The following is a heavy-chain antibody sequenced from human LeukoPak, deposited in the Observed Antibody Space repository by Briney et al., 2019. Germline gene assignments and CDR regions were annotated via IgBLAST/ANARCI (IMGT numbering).Heavy chain of an antibody. CDR1: GGSISSSSYY. D-gene: IGHD6-13*01. Sequence: PSETLSLTCTVSGGSISSSSYYWGWIRQPPGKGLEWIGSIYYSGSTYYNPSLKSRVTISVDTSKNQFSLKLRSVTAADTAVYYCARRYSSWDTDTCFDYWGQGTLVTVSS. CDR3: ARRYSSWDTDTCFDY. J-gene: IGHJ4*02. V-gene: IGHV4-39*01. CDR2: IYYSGST.